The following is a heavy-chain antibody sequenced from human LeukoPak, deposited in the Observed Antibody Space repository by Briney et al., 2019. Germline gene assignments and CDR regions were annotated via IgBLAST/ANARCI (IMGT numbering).Heavy chain of an antibody. CDR2: INPDSGGS. V-gene: IGHV1-2*06. CDR3: ARDGHSSGAFES. Sequence: GASVKVSCKASGYTLNDYFIHWVRQAPGQGLESMGRINPDSGGSNLPQNFQGRVTMTRDTSTSTVFMQLSGLRSDDTAVYYCARDGHSSGAFESLGQGTLVTVSS. CDR1: GYTLNDYF. D-gene: IGHD6-19*01. J-gene: IGHJ4*02.